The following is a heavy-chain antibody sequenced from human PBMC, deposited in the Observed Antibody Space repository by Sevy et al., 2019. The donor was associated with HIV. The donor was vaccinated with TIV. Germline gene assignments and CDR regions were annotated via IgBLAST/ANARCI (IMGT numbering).Heavy chain of an antibody. J-gene: IGHJ6*02. CDR2: INSDSGVT. CDR3: ARLTRHPTSALYGLDV. D-gene: IGHD4-17*01. Sequence: ASVKVSCKASGYIFSDYYIHWVRQAPGQGLEWMAWINSDSGVTNYAQRFQGEVTVTRDTSLRTAYLELTNLKTNDTAIYYCARLTRHPTSALYGLDVWGQGTTVTVSS. V-gene: IGHV1-2*02. CDR1: GYIFSDYY.